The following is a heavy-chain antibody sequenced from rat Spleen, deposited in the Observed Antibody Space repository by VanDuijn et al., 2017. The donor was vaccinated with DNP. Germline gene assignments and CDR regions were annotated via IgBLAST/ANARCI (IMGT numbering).Heavy chain of an antibody. D-gene: IGHD1-5*01. V-gene: IGHV5-25*01. J-gene: IGHJ2*01. Sequence: EVQLVESGGGLVQPGRSMKLSCEASGFTFSNCYMAWVRQAPTKGLEWVATISNSGGNTYYPYSVKGRFTISRDNSKSTQYLQMNSLRSEDTATYYCTRGAYRYNPFDYRGQGVMVTVSS. CDR1: GFTFSNCY. CDR2: ISNSGGNT. CDR3: TRGAYRYNPFDY.